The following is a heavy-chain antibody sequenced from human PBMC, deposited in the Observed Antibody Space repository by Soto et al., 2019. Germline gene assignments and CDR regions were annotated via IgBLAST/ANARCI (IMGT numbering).Heavy chain of an antibody. D-gene: IGHD3-10*01. CDR3: PREGHGDWFDP. V-gene: IGHV3-30-3*01. Sequence: GGSLRLSCAASGFTLSTYAMHWVRQAPGKGLEWVATISDDGTNKYYADSVKGRFTISRDNSKDTLYLQMNSLRAEDTAVYYCPREGHGDWFDPWGQGTLVTVSS. CDR1: GFTLSTYA. CDR2: ISDDGTNK. J-gene: IGHJ5*02.